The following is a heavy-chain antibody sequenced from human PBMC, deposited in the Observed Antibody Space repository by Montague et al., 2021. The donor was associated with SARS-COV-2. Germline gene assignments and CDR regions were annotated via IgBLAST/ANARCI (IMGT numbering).Heavy chain of an antibody. D-gene: IGHD1-20*01. Sequence: SETLSLTCTVSGGSISSSSYYWVWIRQPPGILLEWIGSIYYSGSTYYNPSLKSRVTISVDTSKNQFSLKLSSVTAADTAVYYCARDQGYNWNYYYYYGMDDWGQGKTVTVSS. CDR1: GGSISSSSYY. V-gene: IGHV4-39*07. J-gene: IGHJ6*02. CDR3: ARDQGYNWNYYYYYGMDD. CDR2: IYYSGST.